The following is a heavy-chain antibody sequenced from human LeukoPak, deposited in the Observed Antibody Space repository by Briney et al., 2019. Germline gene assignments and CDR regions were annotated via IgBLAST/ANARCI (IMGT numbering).Heavy chain of an antibody. CDR1: GGSISSGSYY. D-gene: IGHD6-13*01. CDR2: IYTSGST. CDR3: ARRRRAYSSSWYPALDYFDY. J-gene: IGHJ4*02. V-gene: IGHV4-61*02. Sequence: PSQTLSLTCTVSGGSISSGSYYWSWIRQPAGKGLEWIGRIYTSGSTYYNPSLKSRVTTSVDTSKNQFSLKLSSVTAADTAVYYCARRRRAYSSSWYPALDYFDYWGQGTLVTVSS.